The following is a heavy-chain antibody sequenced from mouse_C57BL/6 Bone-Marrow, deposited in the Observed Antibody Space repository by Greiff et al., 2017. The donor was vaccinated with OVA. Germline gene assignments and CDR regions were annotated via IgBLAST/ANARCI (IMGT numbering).Heavy chain of an antibody. J-gene: IGHJ3*01. Sequence: VQGVESGAELAKPGASVKLSCKASGYTFTSYWMHWVKQRPGQGLEWIGYINPSSGYTKYNQKFKDKATLTADKSSSTAYMQLSSLTYEDSAVYYCARRRWLLSFAYWGQGTLVTVSA. CDR2: INPSSGYT. V-gene: IGHV1-7*01. D-gene: IGHD2-3*01. CDR1: GYTFTSYW. CDR3: ARRRWLLSFAY.